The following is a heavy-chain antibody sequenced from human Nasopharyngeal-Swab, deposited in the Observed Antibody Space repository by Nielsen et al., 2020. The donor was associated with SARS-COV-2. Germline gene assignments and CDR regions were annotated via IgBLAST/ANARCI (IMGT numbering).Heavy chain of an antibody. CDR3: TRGGRIAPPVPAS. Sequence: GGSLRLSCAASGFTFSSHWMHWVRQPPGKGLVWVSRIDSGGGATTYADSVKGRFTIFRDNAKNTLYLQMNSLRAEDTAVYYCTRGGRIAPPVPASWGQGTLVTVSS. V-gene: IGHV3-74*01. CDR2: IDSGGGAT. D-gene: IGHD2-21*01. CDR1: GFTFSSHW. J-gene: IGHJ5*02.